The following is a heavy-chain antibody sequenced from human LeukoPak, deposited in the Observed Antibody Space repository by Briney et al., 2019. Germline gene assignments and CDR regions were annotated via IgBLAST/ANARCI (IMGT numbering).Heavy chain of an antibody. CDR3: AREEGYDIWSGYSTRGFDY. CDR1: GFTFSSYW. D-gene: IGHD3-3*01. J-gene: IGHJ4*02. CDR2: INQDGREK. V-gene: IGHV3-7*01. Sequence: GGSLRLSCAASGFTFSSYWMSWVRQAPGKGLEWVANINQDGREKYYVDSVKGRFTISRDNAKNSLYLQMNSLRAEDTAVYYCAREEGYDIWSGYSTRGFDYWGQGTLVTVSS.